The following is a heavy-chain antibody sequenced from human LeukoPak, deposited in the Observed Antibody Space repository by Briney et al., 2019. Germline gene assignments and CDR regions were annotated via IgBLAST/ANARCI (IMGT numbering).Heavy chain of an antibody. Sequence: SETLSLTCTVSGGSISSYYWSRIRQPPGKGLEWIGYIYYSGSTNYNPSLKSRVTISVDTSKNQFSLKLSSVTAADTAVYYCARVSPRFDPWGQGTLVTVSS. CDR2: IYYSGST. CDR3: ARVSPRFDP. J-gene: IGHJ5*02. CDR1: GGSISSYY. V-gene: IGHV4-59*01.